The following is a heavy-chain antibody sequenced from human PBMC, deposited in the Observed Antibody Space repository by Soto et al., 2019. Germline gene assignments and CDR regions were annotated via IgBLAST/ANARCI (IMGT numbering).Heavy chain of an antibody. CDR1: GASLRSGEYY. J-gene: IGHJ5*02. Sequence: QVQLQESGPGLVKPSQTLSLTCSVSGASLRSGEYYWTWIRQSPGKGLEWIGFILYGGSTKNNPSLESRLTMSVDRSKNQFSLRLSSVTAADTAVYFCARGWDTRITGTTTWFDPWGPGTLVTVSS. V-gene: IGHV4-30-4*01. CDR2: ILYGGST. D-gene: IGHD1-20*01. CDR3: ARGWDTRITGTTTWFDP.